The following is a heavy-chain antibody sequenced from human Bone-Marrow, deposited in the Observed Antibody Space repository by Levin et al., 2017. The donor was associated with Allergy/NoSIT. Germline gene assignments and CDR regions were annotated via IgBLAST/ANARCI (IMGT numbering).Heavy chain of an antibody. Sequence: PSETLSLTCAVSGESFGGYFWTWIRQPPGKGLEWIGEINHTGSTYYNPSLKSRVTMSVDTSKNQVSLTLSSVTAADTAVYYCARPLVPAARRVGWNYWGQGTLVSVSS. CDR2: INHTGST. J-gene: IGHJ4*02. CDR3: ARPLVPAARRVGWNY. CDR1: GESFGGYF. V-gene: IGHV4-34*01. D-gene: IGHD2-2*01.